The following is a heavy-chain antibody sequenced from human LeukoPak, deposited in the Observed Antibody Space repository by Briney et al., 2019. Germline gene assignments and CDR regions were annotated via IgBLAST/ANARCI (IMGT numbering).Heavy chain of an antibody. D-gene: IGHD3-3*01. V-gene: IGHV3-30*04. CDR3: AREGTYSDYWSGYFEY. J-gene: IGHJ4*02. CDR2: IASDGSYT. CDR1: GFVFSIYA. Sequence: GGPLRLSCEGSGFVFSIYAIHWIRQSPGRGLEWVAVIASDGSYTDYVHSLKDRFTISRDNSKNTVYLDVTSLTPEDAAVYYCAREGTYSDYWSGYFEYWGQGTRVIVSS.